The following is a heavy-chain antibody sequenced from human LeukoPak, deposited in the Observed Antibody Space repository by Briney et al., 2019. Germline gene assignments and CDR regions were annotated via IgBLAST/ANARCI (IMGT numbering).Heavy chain of an antibody. V-gene: IGHV1-46*01. Sequence: ASVKVSCKASGYIFISYYIHWVRQAPGQGLEWMGVINPSDGSTNYAQKFQGRVTMTRDTSTTTVYLELSGLRSEDTAVYYCASDVARELDYWGQGTLVTVSS. D-gene: IGHD5-24*01. CDR1: GYIFISYY. CDR2: INPSDGST. J-gene: IGHJ4*02. CDR3: ASDVARELDY.